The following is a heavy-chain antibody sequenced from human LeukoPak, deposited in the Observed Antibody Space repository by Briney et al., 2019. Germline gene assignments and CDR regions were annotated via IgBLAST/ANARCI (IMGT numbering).Heavy chain of an antibody. CDR2: IYTSGST. CDR3: ARAVAAAGTSPFDY. D-gene: IGHD6-13*01. CDR1: GGSISSGSYY. J-gene: IGHJ4*02. Sequence: SQTLSLTCTVSGGSISSGSYYWSWIRQPAGKGLEWIGRIYTSGSTNYNPSLKSRVTISVDTSKNQFSLKLSSVTAADTAVYYCARAVAAAGTSPFDYWGQGTLVTVSS. V-gene: IGHV4-61*02.